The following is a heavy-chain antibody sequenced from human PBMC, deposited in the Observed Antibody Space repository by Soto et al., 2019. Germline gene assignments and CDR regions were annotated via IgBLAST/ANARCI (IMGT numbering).Heavy chain of an antibody. J-gene: IGHJ6*02. CDR1: GLTFSTYS. D-gene: IGHD2-2*02. V-gene: IGHV3-21*01. CDR3: AREYTAWPLAYGLDV. CDR2: ISSRSDI. Sequence: LRLSCVGSGLTFSTYSINWVRQAPGKGLEWVSSISSRSDIYYADSVKGRFTISRDNAKNSVSLQMNSLRAEDTAVYYCAREYTAWPLAYGLDVWGQGTTVTVSS.